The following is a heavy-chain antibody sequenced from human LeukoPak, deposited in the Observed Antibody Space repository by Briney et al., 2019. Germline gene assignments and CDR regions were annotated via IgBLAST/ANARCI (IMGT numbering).Heavy chain of an antibody. CDR3: ANTFNFDY. CDR1: GFTFRNYE. J-gene: IGHJ4*02. Sequence: GGSLRLSCAASGFTFRNYELIWVRQAPGKGLEFVSYIDGSGSTMYYADSVKGRFTISRDNTKNSVFLQMNSLRAEDTAVYYCANTFNFDYWGQGTLVTVSS. V-gene: IGHV3-48*03. D-gene: IGHD2-2*02. CDR2: IDGSGSTM.